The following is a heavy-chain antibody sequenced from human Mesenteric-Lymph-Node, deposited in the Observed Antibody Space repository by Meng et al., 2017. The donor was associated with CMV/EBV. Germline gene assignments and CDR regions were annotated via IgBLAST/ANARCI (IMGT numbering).Heavy chain of an antibody. Sequence: GGSLRLSCAASGFTFSDYYMSWIRQAPGKGLEWVSSISSSDSHIYYADSLKGRFTISRDNAKNSLSLQMNSLRVEDTAVYYCARGLGSPPGYYYYYGMDVWGQGTTVTVSS. V-gene: IGHV3-11*04. CDR1: GFTFSDYY. CDR2: ISSSDSHI. D-gene: IGHD3-10*01. J-gene: IGHJ6*02. CDR3: ARGLGSPPGYYYYYGMDV.